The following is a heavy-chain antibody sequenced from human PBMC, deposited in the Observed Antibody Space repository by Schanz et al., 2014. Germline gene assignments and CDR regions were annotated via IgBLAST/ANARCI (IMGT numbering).Heavy chain of an antibody. CDR2: ISWNSGSI. V-gene: IGHV3-9*01. CDR3: ARDLSSLIQGDV. D-gene: IGHD2-2*01. J-gene: IGHJ6*04. Sequence: EVQLVESGGGLVQPGRSLRLSCAASGFPFNEYGMLWVRQAPGKGLEWVSSISWNSGSIDYADSVKGRFTISRDNAKNLLYLQMNGLRAEDTAVYFCARDLSSLIQGDVWGKGTTVTVSS. CDR1: GFPFNEYG.